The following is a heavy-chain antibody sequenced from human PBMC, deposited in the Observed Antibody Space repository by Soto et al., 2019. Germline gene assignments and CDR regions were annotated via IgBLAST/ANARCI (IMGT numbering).Heavy chain of an antibody. CDR1: GYTLTELS. Sequence: RASVKVFCKVSGYTLTELSMHWVRQAPGKGLEWMGGFDPEDGETIYAQKFQGRVTMTEDTSTDTAYMELSSLRSEDTAVYYCATDLLMGVTTKADYWGQGTLVTVSS. D-gene: IGHD2-21*02. CDR3: ATDLLMGVTTKADY. J-gene: IGHJ4*02. CDR2: FDPEDGET. V-gene: IGHV1-24*01.